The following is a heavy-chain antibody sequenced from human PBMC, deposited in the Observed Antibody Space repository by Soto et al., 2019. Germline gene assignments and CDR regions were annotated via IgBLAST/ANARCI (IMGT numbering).Heavy chain of an antibody. V-gene: IGHV1-69*13. D-gene: IGHD6-6*01. J-gene: IGHJ4*02. Sequence: SVKVSCKASGGTFSSYAISWVRQAPGQGLEWMGGIIPIFGTANYAQKFHGRVTITADESTSTAYMELSSLRSEDTAVYYCARDTIAARPHPYFDYWGQGTLVTVSS. CDR3: ARDTIAARPHPYFDY. CDR2: IIPIFGTA. CDR1: GGTFSSYA.